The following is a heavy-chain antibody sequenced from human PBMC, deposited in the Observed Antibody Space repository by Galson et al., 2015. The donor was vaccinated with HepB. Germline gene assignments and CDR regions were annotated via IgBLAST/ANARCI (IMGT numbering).Heavy chain of an antibody. CDR3: AKSPHSYGYYFDH. Sequence: SLRLSCAASGFTFSSCGMHWVRQAPGTGLEWVAVISYEGSSDFYAGSVSGRFTISRDNSKNTLYLQMNNLTVEDTAVYYCAKSPHSYGYYFDHWGQGALVTVSS. CDR2: ISYEGSSD. J-gene: IGHJ4*02. V-gene: IGHV3-30*18. CDR1: GFTFSSCG. D-gene: IGHD3-16*02.